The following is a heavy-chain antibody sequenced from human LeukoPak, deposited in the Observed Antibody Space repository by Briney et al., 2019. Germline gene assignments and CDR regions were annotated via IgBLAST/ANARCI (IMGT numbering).Heavy chain of an antibody. CDR3: ARDGRIVGALHYYYGMDV. V-gene: IGHV1-69*13. D-gene: IGHD1-26*01. J-gene: IGHJ6*02. Sequence: SVKVSCKASGGTFNSYAISWVRQAPGQGLEWMGGIIPIFGTANYAQRFQGRVTITADESTSTAYMELSSLRSEDTAVYYCARDGRIVGALHYYYGMDVWGQGTTVTVSS. CDR2: IIPIFGTA. CDR1: GGTFNSYA.